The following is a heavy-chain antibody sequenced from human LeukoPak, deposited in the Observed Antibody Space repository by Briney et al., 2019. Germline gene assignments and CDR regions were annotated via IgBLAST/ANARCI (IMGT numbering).Heavy chain of an antibody. Sequence: GASVKVFCKASGYTFTSYGISWVRQAPGQGLEWMGWISAYNGNTNYAQKLQGRVTMTTDTSTSTAYMDVKVLSSDDTAVYYWAREGGWAAGTSRRKYVYWGRGALVTASS. CDR2: ISAYNGNT. J-gene: IGHJ4*02. CDR3: AREGGWAAGTSRRKYVY. V-gene: IGHV1-18*01. D-gene: IGHD6-13*01. CDR1: GYTFTSYG.